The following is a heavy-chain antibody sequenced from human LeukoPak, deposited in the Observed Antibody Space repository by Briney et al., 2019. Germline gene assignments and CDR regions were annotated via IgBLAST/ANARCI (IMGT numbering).Heavy chain of an antibody. V-gene: IGHV3-30*04. CDR2: ISFDGSHK. D-gene: IGHD3-10*01. CDR1: GSTFSSHP. CDR3: ARDFGITWAQYYFDY. Sequence: GGSLRLSCAASGSTFSSHPMHWVRQAPGKGLEWVAVISFDGSHKYYADSVTGRFTISRDNSKNTLYLQMDSLRTDDTAMYYCARDFGITWAQYYFDYWGQGTLVTVSS. J-gene: IGHJ4*02.